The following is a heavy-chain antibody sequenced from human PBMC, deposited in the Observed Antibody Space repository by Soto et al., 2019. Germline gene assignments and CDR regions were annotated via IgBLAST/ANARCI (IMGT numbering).Heavy chain of an antibody. CDR2: ISPDGSDV. J-gene: IGHJ3*02. CDR1: GFPFTNYW. V-gene: IGHV3-74*01. CDR3: ARDEVITAFDI. Sequence: GGSLRLSCAASGFPFTNYWMNWVRQTPGKGLLWVSRISPDGSDVGYADSVEGRFTVSRDNAKNTLYLQMHSLRAEDTAVYYCARDEVITAFDIWGQGTMVTVSS. D-gene: IGHD3-22*01.